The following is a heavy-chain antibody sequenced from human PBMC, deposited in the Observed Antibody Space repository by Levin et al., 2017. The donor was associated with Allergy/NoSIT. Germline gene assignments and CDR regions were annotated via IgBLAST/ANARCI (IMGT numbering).Heavy chain of an antibody. J-gene: IGHJ4*02. V-gene: IGHV4-34*01. D-gene: IGHD2-21*01. CDR2: INHSGST. CDR3: ASSDSAAHFNFDY. Sequence: SQTLSLTCAVYGGSFSGYYWSWIRQPPGKGLEWIGEINHSGSTNYNPSLKSRVTISVDTSKNQFSLKLSSVTAADTAVYYCASSDSAAHFNFDYWGQGTLVTVSS. CDR1: GGSFSGYY.